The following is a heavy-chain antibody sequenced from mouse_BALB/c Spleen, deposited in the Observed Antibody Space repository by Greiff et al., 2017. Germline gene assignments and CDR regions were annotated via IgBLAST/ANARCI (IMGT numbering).Heavy chain of an antibody. CDR1: GFSLTGYG. D-gene: IGHD2-1*01. J-gene: IGHJ3*01. CDR2: IWGDGST. V-gene: IGHV2-6-7*01. CDR3: ARVYGNYQSWFAY. Sequence: VQLQESGPGLVAPSQSLSITCTVSGFSLTGYGVNWVRQPPGKGLEWLGMIWGDGSTDYNSALKSRLSISKDNSKSQVFLKMNSLQTDDTARYYCARVYGNYQSWFAYWGQGTLVTVSA.